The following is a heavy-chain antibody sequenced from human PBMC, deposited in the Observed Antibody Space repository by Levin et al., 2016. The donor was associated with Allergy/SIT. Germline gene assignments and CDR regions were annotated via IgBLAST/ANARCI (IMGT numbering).Heavy chain of an antibody. J-gene: IGHJ6*02. Sequence: GESLKISCAASGLTFSSYAMSWVRQAPGKGLEWVSSITGSGGTTYKADSVKGRFTVSRDNSKNTLDLQMNSLGTEDSAVYYCAKDWGRTGWYSPTSFFYGMEVWGQGTTVTVSS. CDR2: ITGSGGTT. D-gene: IGHD6-19*01. CDR1: GLTFSSYA. V-gene: IGHV3-23*01. CDR3: AKDWGRTGWYSPTSFFYGMEV.